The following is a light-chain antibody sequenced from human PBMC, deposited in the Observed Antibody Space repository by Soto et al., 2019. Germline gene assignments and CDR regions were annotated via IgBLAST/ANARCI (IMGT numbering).Light chain of an antibody. V-gene: IGKV3-11*01. J-gene: IGKJ1*01. CDR2: DAS. CDR3: QQRSNWPWT. Sequence: ELVTTQSPATLSVSPGVRATLSCMASQSVSSNLAWYQQKPGQAPRLLIYDASNRAAGIPVRFSGSGSGTDYTLTITNLESEDFAVYYCQQRSNWPWTFGQGTKV. CDR1: QSVSSN.